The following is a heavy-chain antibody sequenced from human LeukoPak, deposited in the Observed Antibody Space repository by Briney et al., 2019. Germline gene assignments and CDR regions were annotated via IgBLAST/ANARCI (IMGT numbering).Heavy chain of an antibody. D-gene: IGHD1-1*01. J-gene: IGHJ4*02. CDR2: ICSGGNT. CDR3: ARDGPWKSDY. Sequence: SETLSLTCTVSGGSISTYYWGWIRQPPGQGLEWIGSICSGGNTCSNPSLASRVTISVDSSRSHFFLKLTSATAADTAVYFCARDGPWKSDYWGLGTLVTVSS. V-gene: IGHV4-39*02. CDR1: GGSISTYY.